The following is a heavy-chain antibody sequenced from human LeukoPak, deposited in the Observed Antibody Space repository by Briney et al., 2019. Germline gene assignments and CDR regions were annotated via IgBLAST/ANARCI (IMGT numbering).Heavy chain of an antibody. Sequence: GGSLRLSCAASGFTFSSYWMNWARQAPGKGLEWVASINHNGNVNYYVDSVKGRFTISRDNAKNSLSLQMGDLRAEDTAVYFCARGGGLDVWGQGATVTVSS. D-gene: IGHD3-16*01. CDR2: INHNGNVN. CDR3: ARGGGLDV. V-gene: IGHV3-7*03. CDR1: GFTFSSYW. J-gene: IGHJ6*02.